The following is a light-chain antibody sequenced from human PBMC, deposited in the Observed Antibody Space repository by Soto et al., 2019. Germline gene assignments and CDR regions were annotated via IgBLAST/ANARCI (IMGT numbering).Light chain of an antibody. J-gene: IGKJ3*01. CDR3: QQYYNLPLFT. Sequence: DIPMTQSPSSLSASVGDRVTITCQASQDISNYLNWYQQKPGKAPKLLIYDAANLETGVPSRFSGSGSGTDFTFTISSLQPEDIATYYCQQYYNLPLFTFCPGTKVDIK. CDR2: DAA. CDR1: QDISNY. V-gene: IGKV1-33*01.